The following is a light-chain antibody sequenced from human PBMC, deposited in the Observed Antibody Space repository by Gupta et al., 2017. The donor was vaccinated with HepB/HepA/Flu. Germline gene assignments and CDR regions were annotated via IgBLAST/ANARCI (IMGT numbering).Light chain of an antibody. CDR1: QSVSSRY. CDR3: QHDYIFGT. Sequence: PGERVTLSCRASQSVSSRYLIWSRQKPGQAPRLLIYGTSTRAPSIPDRFSGSGSGTDFTLTSSGLRVEDFAVYCMQHDYIFGTFGQGTKVEIK. V-gene: IGKV3-7*04. J-gene: IGKJ1*01. CDR2: GTS.